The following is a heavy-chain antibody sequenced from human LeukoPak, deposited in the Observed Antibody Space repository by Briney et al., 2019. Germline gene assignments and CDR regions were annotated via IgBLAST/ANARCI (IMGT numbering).Heavy chain of an antibody. D-gene: IGHD6-13*01. CDR3: ARGGVRTAASNFDY. Sequence: ASVKVSCKASGYTFVLYYMHWVRQAPGQGLEWLGWINPNSGGTKYALKYQGRVAMTRDTSISTAYMEVSRLGSDGTAVYYCARGGVRTAASNFDYWGQGTLVTISS. V-gene: IGHV1-2*02. J-gene: IGHJ4*02. CDR2: INPNSGGT. CDR1: GYTFVLYY.